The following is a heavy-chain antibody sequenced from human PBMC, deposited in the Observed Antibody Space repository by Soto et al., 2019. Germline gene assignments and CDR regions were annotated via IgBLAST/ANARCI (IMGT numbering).Heavy chain of an antibody. D-gene: IGHD3-10*01. V-gene: IGHV3-23*01. CDR1: GFTFSSYA. CDR3: AKGLRGSYGMDV. CDR2: ISGSGGST. J-gene: IGHJ6*02. Sequence: PGGSLRLSCAASGFTFSSYAMSWVRQAPGKGLEWVSGISGSGGSTYYADSVKGRFTISRDNSKNTLYLQMNSLRAEDTAVYYCAKGLRGSYGMDVWGQGTTVTVSS.